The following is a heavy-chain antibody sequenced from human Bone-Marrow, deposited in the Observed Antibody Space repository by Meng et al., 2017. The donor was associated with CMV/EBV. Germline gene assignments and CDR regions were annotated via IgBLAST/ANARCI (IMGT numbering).Heavy chain of an antibody. D-gene: IGHD3-22*01. J-gene: IGHJ6*01. CDR3: ARSHYYDSSGYYSFYYYGMDV. CDR2: IYPGDSDT. CDR1: YW. Sequence: YWSWIRQPPGKGLEWMGIIYPGDSDTRYSPSFQGQVTISADKSISTAYLQWSSLKASDTAMYYCARSHYYDSSGYYSFYYYGMDVWGQGTTVTGSS. V-gene: IGHV5-51*01.